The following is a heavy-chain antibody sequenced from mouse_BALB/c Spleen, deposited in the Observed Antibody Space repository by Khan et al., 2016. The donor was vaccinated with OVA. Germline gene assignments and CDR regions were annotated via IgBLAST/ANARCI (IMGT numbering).Heavy chain of an antibody. CDR2: IWSDGST. J-gene: IGHJ4*01. V-gene: IGHV2-6-1*01. CDR3: ARQPYYHYNIMDY. D-gene: IGHD2-10*01. Sequence: QLKESGPGLAAPSQSLSITCTISGFSLTNYGVHWVRQPPGKGLEWLVVIWSDGSTNYNSVLKSRLTVTKDNSQSHVFLKMNSLQTDDTAIYVCARQPYYHYNIMDYWGQGTSVTVSS. CDR1: GFSLTNYG.